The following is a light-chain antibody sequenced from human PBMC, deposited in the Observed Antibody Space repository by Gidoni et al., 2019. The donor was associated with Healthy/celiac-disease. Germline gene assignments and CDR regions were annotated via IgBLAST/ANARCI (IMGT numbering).Light chain of an antibody. V-gene: IGKV1-39*01. CDR2: AAS. CDR1: QSISSY. J-gene: IGKJ2*02. CDR3: QQSYSTPGT. Sequence: DIQMTQSPSSLSASVGDRVTITCRASQSISSYLNWYQQKPGKAPNLLIYAASSLQSGVPSRFSGRGSGTGFTLSISSLQPEDFATYYCQQSYSTPGTFXXXTKLEIK.